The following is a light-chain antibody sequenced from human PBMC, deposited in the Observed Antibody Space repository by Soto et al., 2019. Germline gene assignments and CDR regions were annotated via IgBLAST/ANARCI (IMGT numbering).Light chain of an antibody. CDR3: ETWDSNTHRV. J-gene: IGLJ3*02. Sequence: QPVLTQSSSASASLGSSVKLTCTLSSGHSTYIIAWHQQQPGKAPRYLLKLERSGRYNKGSGLPDRFSGSSSGADRYLTISNLQFEDEADYYCETWDSNTHRVFGGGTKLTVL. V-gene: IGLV4-60*02. CDR1: SGHSTYI. CDR2: LERSGRY.